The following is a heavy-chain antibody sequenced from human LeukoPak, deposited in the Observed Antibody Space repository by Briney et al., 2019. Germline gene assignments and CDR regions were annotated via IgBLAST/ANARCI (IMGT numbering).Heavy chain of an antibody. CDR1: GGSISSYY. J-gene: IGHJ4*02. CDR3: ARHSGTLGYFDY. CDR2: FYYRGST. V-gene: IGHV4-59*12. D-gene: IGHD1-14*01. Sequence: PSETLSLTCTVSGGSISSYYWSWIRQPPGKGLEWIGYFYYRGSTNYNPSLKSRVTISLDTSKNQFSLRLRPVTAADTAVYYCARHSGTLGYFDYWGQGTRVTVSS.